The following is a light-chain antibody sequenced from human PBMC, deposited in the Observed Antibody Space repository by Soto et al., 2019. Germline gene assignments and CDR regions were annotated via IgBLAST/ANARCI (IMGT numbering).Light chain of an antibody. Sequence: QSVLTQPASVSGSPGQSITISCTGTSSDVGGYNYVSWYQQHPGKAPNLMIYEATNRPSGVSKLFSGFKSVNTASLTLSGIKAEDAADYSCSSYTRSSTYVFGTGTTLTVL. J-gene: IGLJ1*01. V-gene: IGLV2-14*01. CDR3: SSYTRSSTYV. CDR2: EAT. CDR1: SSDVGGYNY.